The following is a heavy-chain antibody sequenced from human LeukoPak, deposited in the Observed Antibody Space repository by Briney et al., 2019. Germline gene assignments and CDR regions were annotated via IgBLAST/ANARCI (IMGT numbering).Heavy chain of an antibody. V-gene: IGHV4-34*01. CDR2: INHSGST. CDR3: ARGRIAARHFDY. D-gene: IGHD6-6*01. CDR1: GGSFXGYY. Sequence: SETLSLTCAVYGGSFXGYYWSWIRQPPGKGLEWIGEINHSGSTNYNPSLKSRVTISVDTSKNQFSLKLSSVTAADTAVYYCARGRIAARHFDYWGQGTLVTVSS. J-gene: IGHJ4*02.